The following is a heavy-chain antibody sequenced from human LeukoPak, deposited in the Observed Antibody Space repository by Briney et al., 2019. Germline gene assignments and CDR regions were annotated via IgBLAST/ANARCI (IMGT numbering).Heavy chain of an antibody. CDR1: GGSISGYY. V-gene: IGHV4-59*01. D-gene: IGHD3-22*01. CDR3: ARGGLENGYHSNDGFDI. Sequence: SETLSLTCTVSGGSISGYYWSWIRQPPGKGLEWIGYIYYSGSTKYNPSLKSRVTMSVDTSRNQFSLKLSSVTTADTAVYYCARGGLENGYHSNDGFDIWGQGTMVTVSS. CDR2: IYYSGST. J-gene: IGHJ3*02.